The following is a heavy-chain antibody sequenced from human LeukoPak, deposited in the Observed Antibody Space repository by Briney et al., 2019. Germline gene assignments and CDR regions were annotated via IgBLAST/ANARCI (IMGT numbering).Heavy chain of an antibody. CDR3: ARSVGEYYDFWSGYYTRKGNWFDP. J-gene: IGHJ5*02. V-gene: IGHV4-34*01. Sequence: SETLSLTCAVYGGSFSGYYWSWIRQPPGKGLEWIEEINHSGSTNYNPSLKSRVTISVDTSKNQFSLKLSSVTAADTAVYYCARSVGEYYDFWSGYYTRKGNWFDPWGQGTLVTVSS. CDR1: GGSFSGYY. D-gene: IGHD3-3*01. CDR2: INHSGST.